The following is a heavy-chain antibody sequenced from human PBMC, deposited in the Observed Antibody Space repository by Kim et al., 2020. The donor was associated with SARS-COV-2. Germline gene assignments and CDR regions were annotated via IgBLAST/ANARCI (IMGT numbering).Heavy chain of an antibody. Sequence: GGSLRLSCAASGFSFGSYVMSWVRQTPGKGLERGSGITGNSGSTFYADSVKGRFTISRDNSKNSLYLQMNSLRTEDTAIYYCARGGYSLAFDICGQGTMVTVSS. CDR3: ARGGYSLAFDI. V-gene: IGHV3-23*01. CDR1: GFSFGSYV. CDR2: ITGNSGST. D-gene: IGHD2-15*01. J-gene: IGHJ3*02.